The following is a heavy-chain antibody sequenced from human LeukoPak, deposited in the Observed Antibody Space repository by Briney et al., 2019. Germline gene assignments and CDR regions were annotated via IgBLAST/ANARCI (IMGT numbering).Heavy chain of an antibody. D-gene: IGHD3-3*01. V-gene: IGHV4-34*01. CDR3: ARGYYDFDY. J-gene: IGHJ4*02. Sequence: SETLSLTCAVYGGSFSGYYWSWIRQPPGKGLEWIGEINHSGSTNYNPSLKSRVTISVDTSKSQFSLKLSSVTAADTAVYYCARGYYDFDYWGQGTLVTVSS. CDR2: INHSGST. CDR1: GGSFSGYY.